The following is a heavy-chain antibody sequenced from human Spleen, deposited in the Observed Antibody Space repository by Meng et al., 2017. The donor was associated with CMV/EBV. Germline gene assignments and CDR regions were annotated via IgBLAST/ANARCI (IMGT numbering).Heavy chain of an antibody. CDR3: AKDLLREDFWSGYPDY. Sequence: GESLKISCAASGLTFISYNMNWVRQAPGKGLEWVSYISSSSRTTYYADSVKGRFTISRDNAKNTLYLQMNSLRAEDTAVYYCAKDLLREDFWSGYPDYWGQGTLVTVSS. CDR1: GLTFISYN. D-gene: IGHD3-3*01. V-gene: IGHV3-48*04. CDR2: ISSSSRTT. J-gene: IGHJ4*02.